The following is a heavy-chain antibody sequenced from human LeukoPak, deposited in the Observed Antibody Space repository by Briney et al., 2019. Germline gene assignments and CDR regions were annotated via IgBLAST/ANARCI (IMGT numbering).Heavy chain of an antibody. V-gene: IGHV3-23*01. D-gene: IGHD3-9*01. J-gene: IGHJ5*02. CDR3: ARDLDWGAFDA. CDR2: ISPSGSIS. CDR1: GFTFSSHG. Sequence: GGTLRLSCAASGFTFSSHGINWVRQAPAKGLEWVSGISPSGSISYYADSVKGRFTISRDNSKNTVSLQMNSLRAEDTALYYCARDLDWGAFDAWGQGTLVTVSS.